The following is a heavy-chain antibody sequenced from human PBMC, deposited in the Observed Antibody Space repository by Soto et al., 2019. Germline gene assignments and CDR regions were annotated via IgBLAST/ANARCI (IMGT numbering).Heavy chain of an antibody. CDR1: GLTFRSYW. D-gene: IGHD3-3*02. Sequence: EVQLVESGGGLVQPGESLRLSCAASGLTFRSYWMHWVRQAPGKGLVWVSRINTDGSVAMYVDSVKGRFTISRDNAKNTLYLHMNSRRAEDTAVYYCVRDMQFWRLDSWGQGTLVTVSS. J-gene: IGHJ4*02. CDR3: VRDMQFWRLDS. CDR2: INTDGSVA. V-gene: IGHV3-74*03.